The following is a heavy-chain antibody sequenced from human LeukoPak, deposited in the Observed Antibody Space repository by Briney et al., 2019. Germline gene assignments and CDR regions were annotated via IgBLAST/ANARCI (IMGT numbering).Heavy chain of an antibody. CDR2: INPNSGGT. CDR1: GYTFTGYY. D-gene: IGHD5-18*01. J-gene: IGHJ4*02. V-gene: IGHV1-2*04. CDR3: ARETYGYLVAYYFDY. Sequence: ASVKVSCKASGYTFTGYYMHWVRQAPGQGLEWMGWINPNSGGTNYAQKFQGWVTMTRDTSVSTAYLELSRLRSEDTAVYYCARETYGYLVAYYFDYWGQGTLVTVSS.